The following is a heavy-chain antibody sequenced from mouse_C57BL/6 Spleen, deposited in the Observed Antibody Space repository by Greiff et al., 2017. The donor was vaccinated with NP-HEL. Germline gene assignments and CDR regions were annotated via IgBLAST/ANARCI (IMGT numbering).Heavy chain of an antibody. CDR3: ARDRGSPYYYAMDY. CDR1: GYSITSGYY. Sequence: EVQLQQSGPGLVKPSQSLSLTCSVTGYSITSGYYWNWIRQFPGNKLEWMGYISYDGSNNYNPSLKNRISITRDTSKNQFFLKLNSVTTEDTATYYCARDRGSPYYYAMDYWGQGTSVTVSS. V-gene: IGHV3-6*01. D-gene: IGHD1-1*01. J-gene: IGHJ4*01. CDR2: ISYDGSN.